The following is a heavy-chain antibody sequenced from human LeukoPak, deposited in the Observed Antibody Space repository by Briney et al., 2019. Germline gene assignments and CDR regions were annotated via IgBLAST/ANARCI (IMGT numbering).Heavy chain of an antibody. V-gene: IGHV3-74*01. J-gene: IGHJ6*02. CDR1: GFNLRTYW. Sequence: GGSLRLSCAVTGFNLRTYWIHWVRHSPGRGLEWVARINGEGSRISYADSVRGRFTISRHNAKNTAYLQMNSLRAEDTALYYCARDPGYYYYGMDVWGQGTTVVVSS. CDR2: INGEGSRI. CDR3: ARDPGYYYYGMDV.